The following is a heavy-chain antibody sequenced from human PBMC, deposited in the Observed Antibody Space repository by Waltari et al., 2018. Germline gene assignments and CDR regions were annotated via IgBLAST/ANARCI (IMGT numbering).Heavy chain of an antibody. CDR1: GFPFSRYS. D-gene: IGHD4-17*01. CDR3: ARPPRTTVTTFLI. V-gene: IGHV3-21*01. J-gene: IGHJ3*02. CDR2: ISSSSSYI. Sequence: EVQLVESGGGLVKPGGSLSLSCADSGFPFSRYSLNWVRRAPGKGLEWVSSISSSSSYIYYADSVKGRFTISRDNAKNSLYLQMNSLRAEDTAVYYCARPPRTTVTTFLIWGQGTMVTVSS.